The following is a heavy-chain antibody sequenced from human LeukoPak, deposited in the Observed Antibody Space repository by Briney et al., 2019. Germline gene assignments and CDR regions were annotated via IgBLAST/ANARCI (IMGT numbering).Heavy chain of an antibody. CDR2: INPNSGGT. Sequence: ASVKVSCKASGYTFTGYYMHWVRQAPGQGLEWMGWINPNSGGTNYAQKFQGRVTMTRDTSTSTAYMELSRLRSDDTAVYYCARVRSSGLTNWFDPRGQGTLVTVSS. D-gene: IGHD6-19*01. V-gene: IGHV1-2*02. CDR3: ARVRSSGLTNWFDP. J-gene: IGHJ5*02. CDR1: GYTFTGYY.